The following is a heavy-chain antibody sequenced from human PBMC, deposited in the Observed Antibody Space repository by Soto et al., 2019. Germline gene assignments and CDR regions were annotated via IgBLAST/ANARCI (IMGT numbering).Heavy chain of an antibody. CDR2: IYYSGST. Sequence: SETLSLTCTVSGGSISSGDYYWSWIRQPPGKGLEWIGYIYYSGSTYYNPSLKSRVTISVDTSKNQFSLKLSSVTAADTAVYYCARVVSTIFNWFDPWGQGTLVTVYS. J-gene: IGHJ5*02. D-gene: IGHD3-3*01. CDR1: GGSISSGDYY. CDR3: ARVVSTIFNWFDP. V-gene: IGHV4-30-4*01.